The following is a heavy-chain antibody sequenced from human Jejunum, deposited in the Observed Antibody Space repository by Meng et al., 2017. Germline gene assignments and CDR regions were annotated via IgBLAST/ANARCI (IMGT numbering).Heavy chain of an antibody. CDR2: IYWDDVK. CDR1: GFSLNSYGEA. D-gene: IGHD6-19*01. Sequence: QIPLKESCPTLVTPTHTPLLTCSFSGFSLNSYGEAVGWIRQPPGKGLEWLAVIYWDDVKRYSPFLNSRLTLTKDTSEKQVFLTMTNVDPVDTATYFCGYKGSGWFYLDNWGPGTLVTVSS. V-gene: IGHV2-5*02. CDR3: GYKGSGWFYLDN. J-gene: IGHJ4*02.